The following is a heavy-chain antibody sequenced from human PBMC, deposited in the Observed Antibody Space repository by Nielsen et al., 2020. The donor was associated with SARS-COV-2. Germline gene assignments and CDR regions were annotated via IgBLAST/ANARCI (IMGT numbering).Heavy chain of an antibody. CDR1: GFTFSSYG. D-gene: IGHD3-22*01. J-gene: IGHJ4*02. CDR3: AKSSYYDSSGYYDY. Sequence: GESLKISCAASGFTFSSYGMHWVRQAPGKGLEWVAVISYDGSNKYYADSVKGRFTISRDNSKNTLYLQMNSLRAEDTAVYYCAKSSYYDSSGYYDYWGQGTLVTVSS. V-gene: IGHV3-30*18. CDR2: ISYDGSNK.